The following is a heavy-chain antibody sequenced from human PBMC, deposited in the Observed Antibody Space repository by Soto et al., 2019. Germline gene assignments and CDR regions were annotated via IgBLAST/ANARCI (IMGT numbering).Heavy chain of an antibody. CDR2: IYYSGST. Sequence: TSETLSLTCTVSGGSISSSSYYWGWIRQPPGKGLEWIGGIYYSGSTYYNPSLKSRVTISVDTSKNQFSLKLSSVTAADTAVYYCARHYYDSSGYYWPFDYWGQGTLVTVSS. CDR3: ARHYYDSSGYYWPFDY. CDR1: GGSISSSSYY. V-gene: IGHV4-39*01. J-gene: IGHJ4*02. D-gene: IGHD3-22*01.